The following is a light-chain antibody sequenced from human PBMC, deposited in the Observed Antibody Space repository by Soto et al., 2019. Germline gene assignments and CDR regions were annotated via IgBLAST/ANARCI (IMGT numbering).Light chain of an antibody. V-gene: IGLV2-23*01. J-gene: IGLJ3*02. CDR3: CSYAGSSPWV. CDR2: EGS. Sequence: QSALTQPASVSGSPGQSITISCTGTSSDVGSYNLVSWYQQHPGKAPKLMIYEGSKRASGVSNRFSGSTSGNTASLTISGLQAEDEADYSCCSYAGSSPWVFGGGTKLTVL. CDR1: SSDVGSYNL.